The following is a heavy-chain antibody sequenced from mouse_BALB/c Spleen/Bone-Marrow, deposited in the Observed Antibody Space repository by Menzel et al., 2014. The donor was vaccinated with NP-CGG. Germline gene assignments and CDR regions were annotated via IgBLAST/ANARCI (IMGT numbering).Heavy chain of an antibody. D-gene: IGHD4-1*01. V-gene: IGHV14-3*02. CDR2: IDPANGNT. J-gene: IGHJ4*01. CDR3: ARWEYYAMDY. Sequence: VQLQQSGAELVKPGASVKLSCTASGFNIKDTYMHWVKQRPEQGLEWIGRIDPANGNTKYDPKFQGKATITADTSSNTAYLQLSSLTSEDTAVYFCARWEYYAMDYWGQGTSVTVSS. CDR1: GFNIKDTY.